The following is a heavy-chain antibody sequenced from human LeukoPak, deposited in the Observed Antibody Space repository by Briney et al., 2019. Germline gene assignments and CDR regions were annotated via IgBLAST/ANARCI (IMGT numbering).Heavy chain of an antibody. V-gene: IGHV1-46*01. CDR2: INPSGGST. CDR3: ARDRGSITIFGVVTLWNNWFDP. J-gene: IGHJ5*02. D-gene: IGHD3-3*01. CDR1: GYTFTSYY. Sequence: GASVKVSCKASGYTFTSYYMHWVRQAPGQGLEWMGIINPSGGSTSYAQKFQGRVTMTRDTSTSTVYMELSSLRSEDTAVYYCARDRGSITIFGVVTLWNNWFDPWGQGTLVTVSS.